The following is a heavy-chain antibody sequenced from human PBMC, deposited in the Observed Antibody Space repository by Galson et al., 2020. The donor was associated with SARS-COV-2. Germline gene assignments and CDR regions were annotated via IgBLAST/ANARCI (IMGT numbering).Heavy chain of an antibody. V-gene: IGHV1-46*01. J-gene: IGHJ4*02. D-gene: IGHD3-10*01. Sequence: ASVTVTCKAPGKGFTNSYMHWLRQPTGRGPERMGKTNPSGGSTSYTQKFQGRLTMTRDTSTSTIYMELSSLGFEDTAVYYCVASGVIRGVIVDWGQGTLVTVSS. CDR1: GKGFTNSY. CDR3: VASGVIRGVIVD. CDR2: TNPSGGST.